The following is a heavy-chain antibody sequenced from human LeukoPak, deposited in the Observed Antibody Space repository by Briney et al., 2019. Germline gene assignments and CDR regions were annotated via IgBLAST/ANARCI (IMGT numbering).Heavy chain of an antibody. D-gene: IGHD3-10*01. CDR1: GGTFSSYS. CDR2: INHSGST. Sequence: PSETLSLTCAAYGGTFSSYSWSWIRQPPGKGLEWIAEINHSGSTNYNPSLKSRVTISVDTSKNQFSLKLSSVTAGDTAVYYCARGRGMVRGVIITYFDYWGQGTLVTVSS. V-gene: IGHV4-34*01. J-gene: IGHJ4*02. CDR3: ARGRGMVRGVIITYFDY.